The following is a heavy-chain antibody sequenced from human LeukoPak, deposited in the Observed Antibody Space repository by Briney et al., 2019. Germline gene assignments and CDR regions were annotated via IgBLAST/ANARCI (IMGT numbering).Heavy chain of an antibody. D-gene: IGHD3-10*01. Sequence: GGSLRLSCAASGFTFSDYYISWLRQAPGKGLEWVSYISSSGSTIYYADSVKGRFTSSRDNANNLLYLQMNSLRAEDTAVYYCAREGTRRGNDAFDIWGQGTMVTVSS. CDR3: AREGTRRGNDAFDI. CDR1: GFTFSDYY. CDR2: ISSSGSTI. V-gene: IGHV3-11*04. J-gene: IGHJ3*02.